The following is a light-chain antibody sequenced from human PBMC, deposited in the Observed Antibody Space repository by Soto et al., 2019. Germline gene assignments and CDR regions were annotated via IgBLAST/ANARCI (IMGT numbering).Light chain of an antibody. V-gene: IGLV2-14*01. CDR3: SSFTSSNTLL. CDR1: TSDVGGYPY. Sequence: QSVLTQPASVSGSPGQSITISCTGTTSDVGGYPYVSWYQQHPGIAPKLMIYEVAHRPSGVSNRFSGSKSGNTASLTISGLQAEDEADYYCSSFTSSNTLLFGGGTKLTVL. CDR2: EVA. J-gene: IGLJ3*02.